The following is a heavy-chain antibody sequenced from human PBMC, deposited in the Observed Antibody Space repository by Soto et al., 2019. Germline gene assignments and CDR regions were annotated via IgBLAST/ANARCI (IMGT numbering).Heavy chain of an antibody. CDR3: ARDHDYGDYAFDY. CDR2: INAGNGNT. J-gene: IGHJ4*02. Sequence: ASVNVSCKTSGYTFTSYAMHWVRQAPGQRLEWMGWINAGNGNTKYSQKFQGRVTITRDTSASTAYMELSSLRSEDTAVYYCARDHDYGDYAFDYWGQGTLVTVSS. D-gene: IGHD4-17*01. V-gene: IGHV1-3*01. CDR1: GYTFTSYA.